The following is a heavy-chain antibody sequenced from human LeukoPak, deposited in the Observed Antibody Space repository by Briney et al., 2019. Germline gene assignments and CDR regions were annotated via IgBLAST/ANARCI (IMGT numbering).Heavy chain of an antibody. CDR2: ISFDESTN. Sequence: GRSLRLSCAVSGFTFSNHAMHWVRQGPGKGLEWVALISFDESTNYYADSVKGRFTISRDNSKNTQYLQMNSLRPEDTAVYYCARGRTPYCRSTTCYARLDYWGQGTLVTVSS. J-gene: IGHJ4*02. CDR1: GFTFSNHA. CDR3: ARGRTPYCRSTTCYARLDY. D-gene: IGHD2-2*01. V-gene: IGHV3-30*04.